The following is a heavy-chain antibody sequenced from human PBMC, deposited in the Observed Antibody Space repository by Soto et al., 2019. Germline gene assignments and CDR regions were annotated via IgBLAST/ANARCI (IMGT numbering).Heavy chain of an antibody. V-gene: IGHV3-30*04. D-gene: IGHD1-1*01. CDR1: GFTFSSYA. CDR2: IAYDGRNK. J-gene: IGHJ4*02. CDR3: ARELERVFDY. Sequence: QVQLVESGGGVVQPGRSLRLSCAASGFTFSSYAMHWVRQAPGKGLEWVAVIAYDGRNKYYADSVKGRFTISRDNSKETLYLQMNSLRIEDTAVYYCARELERVFDYWGQGTLVTVSS.